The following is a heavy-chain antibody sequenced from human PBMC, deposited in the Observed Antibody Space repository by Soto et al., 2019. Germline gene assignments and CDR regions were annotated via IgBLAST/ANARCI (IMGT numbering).Heavy chain of an antibody. V-gene: IGHV4-31*03. Sequence: SETLSLTCTVSGGSISSGGYYWSWIRQHPGKGLEWIGYIYYSGSTYYNPSLKSRVTISVDTSKNQFSLKLSSVTAADTAVYYCAGVLFYSWSGYYSHYYYGMDVWGQGTTVTVSS. CDR3: AGVLFYSWSGYYSHYYYGMDV. CDR1: GGSISSGGYY. D-gene: IGHD3-3*01. J-gene: IGHJ6*02. CDR2: IYYSGST.